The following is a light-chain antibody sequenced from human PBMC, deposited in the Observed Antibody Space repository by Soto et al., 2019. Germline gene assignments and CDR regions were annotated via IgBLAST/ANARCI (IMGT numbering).Light chain of an antibody. CDR1: SNDIGGYNY. CDR2: DVS. J-gene: IGLJ2*01. Sequence: QSAPTQPRSVSGSPGQAVTISCTGTSNDIGGYNYVSWYQQHPDKAPKLMIFDVSQRPSGVPDRFSGSKSGNTASLTISGLQAEDEADYYCCSYAGSYTFVVFGGGTKLTVL. V-gene: IGLV2-11*01. CDR3: CSYAGSYTFVV.